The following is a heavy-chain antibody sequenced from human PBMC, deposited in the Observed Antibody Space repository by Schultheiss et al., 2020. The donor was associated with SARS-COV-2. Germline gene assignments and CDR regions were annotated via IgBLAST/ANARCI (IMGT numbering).Heavy chain of an antibody. CDR1: GFIFSDYY. CDR3: ATDYAHRLYWYFDL. J-gene: IGHJ2*01. Sequence: GESLKISCAASGFIFSDYYINWFRQAPGKGLEWVSSISSSSSYIYYADSVKGRFTISRDNAKNSLYLQMNSLRAEDTAVYYCATDYAHRLYWYFDLWGRGTLVTVSS. D-gene: IGHD3-16*01. CDR2: ISSSSSYI. V-gene: IGHV3-21*01.